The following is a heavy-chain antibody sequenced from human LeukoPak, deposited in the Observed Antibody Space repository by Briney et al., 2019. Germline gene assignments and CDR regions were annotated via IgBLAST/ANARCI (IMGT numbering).Heavy chain of an antibody. V-gene: IGHV4-59*01. CDR1: GGSISSYY. CDR3: ARGAGHSSGWYRRPYYFDY. J-gene: IGHJ4*02. Sequence: PSETLSLTCTVSGGSISSYYWSWIRQPPGKGLEWIGYIYYSGSTNYNPSLKSRVTISVDTSKNQFSLKLSSVTAADTAVYYCARGAGHSSGWYRRPYYFDYWGQGTLVIVSS. D-gene: IGHD6-19*01. CDR2: IYYSGST.